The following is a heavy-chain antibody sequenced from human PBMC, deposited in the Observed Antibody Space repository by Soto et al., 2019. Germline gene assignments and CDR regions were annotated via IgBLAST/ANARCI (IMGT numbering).Heavy chain of an antibody. CDR1: GYTFTSYG. Sequence: ASVKVSCKASGYTFTSYGISWVRQAPGQGLEWMGWISAYNGNTNYAQKLQGRVTMTTDTSTSTAYMELRSLRSDDTAVYYCAREMGLELATIHGADAFDIWGQGTMVTVSS. CDR3: AREMGLELATIHGADAFDI. CDR2: ISAYNGNT. J-gene: IGHJ3*02. D-gene: IGHD5-12*01. V-gene: IGHV1-18*04.